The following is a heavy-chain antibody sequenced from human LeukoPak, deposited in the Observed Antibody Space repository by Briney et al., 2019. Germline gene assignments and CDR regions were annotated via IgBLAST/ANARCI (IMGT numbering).Heavy chain of an antibody. CDR3: ANPWGPGWYFDL. CDR2: ISGRGDST. V-gene: IGHV3-23*01. D-gene: IGHD7-27*01. J-gene: IGHJ2*01. CDR1: GFTFSNHD. Sequence: PGGSLRLSCAASGFTFSNHDMSWVRQAPGKGLEWVSLISGRGDSTYYADSVKGRFSVSRDNSKNMLYLQMNSLRAEDTALYYCANPWGPGWYFDLWGRGTLVTVSS.